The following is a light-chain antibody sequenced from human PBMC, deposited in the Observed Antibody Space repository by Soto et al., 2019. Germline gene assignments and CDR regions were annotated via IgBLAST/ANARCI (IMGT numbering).Light chain of an antibody. J-gene: IGKJ1*01. Sequence: IVLTQSPGTLSLSPGERVTLSCRASQYVRSNYVAWYQQKPGQTPRLLIYITSSRAPGIPERFSGSGSGTDFTLTISRLEPEDFAVYFCQQYGDSPWTFGQGTKVEMK. CDR3: QQYGDSPWT. CDR2: ITS. V-gene: IGKV3-20*01. CDR1: QYVRSNY.